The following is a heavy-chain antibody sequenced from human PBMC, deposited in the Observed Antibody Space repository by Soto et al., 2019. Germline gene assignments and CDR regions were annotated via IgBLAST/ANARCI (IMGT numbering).Heavy chain of an antibody. Sequence: TLVNPTQTLTLTCTFSWFSFTTSVMCVSWIRQPPGKALEWLALIDWDDDKFYVTSLKTRLTISRDTSKNQVVLTMTNMDPLDTAVYYCTRGVAAYRPAYWGQGTLVTVSS. V-gene: IGHV2-70*02. CDR3: TRGVAAYRPAY. CDR1: WFSFTTSVMC. J-gene: IGHJ4*02. CDR2: IDWDDDK. D-gene: IGHD6-13*01.